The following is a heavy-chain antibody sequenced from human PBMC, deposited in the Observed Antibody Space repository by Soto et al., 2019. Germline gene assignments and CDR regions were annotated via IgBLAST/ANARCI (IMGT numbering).Heavy chain of an antibody. V-gene: IGHV3-33*01. CDR3: ARARTPGFCSGGSCYALDY. CDR1: GFIFSECA. D-gene: IGHD2-15*01. CDR2: IWYDGRNK. Sequence: QVQLVESGGGAVQPGTSLRLSCEASGFIFSECAMHWVRQAPGKGLEWVTFIWYDGRNKYYEKSVRGRFTISRDNSKNLLFLQMSGLGVEDTAVYYCARARTPGFCSGGSCYALDYWGRGTLVTVSS. J-gene: IGHJ4*02.